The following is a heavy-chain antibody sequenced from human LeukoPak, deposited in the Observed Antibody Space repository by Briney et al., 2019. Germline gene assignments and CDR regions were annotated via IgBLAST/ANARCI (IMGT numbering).Heavy chain of an antibody. D-gene: IGHD3-10*01. CDR3: AKPAPSMVRGVILDAFDI. CDR2: ISGSGGST. J-gene: IGHJ3*02. Sequence: PGGSLRLSCAASGFTFSSYAMSWVRQAPGKGLEWVSAISGSGGSTYYADSVKGRFTISRDNSKNTLYLQMNSLRAEDTAVYYCAKPAPSMVRGVILDAFDIWGQGTMVTVSS. V-gene: IGHV3-23*01. CDR1: GFTFSSYA.